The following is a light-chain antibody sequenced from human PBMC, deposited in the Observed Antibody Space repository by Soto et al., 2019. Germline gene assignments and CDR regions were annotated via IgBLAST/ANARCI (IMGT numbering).Light chain of an antibody. V-gene: IGKV3-20*01. J-gene: IGKJ5*01. CDR3: QQYGSAPIT. CDR1: QSVTSNF. Sequence: EIVLTQSPGTLSLSPGERATLSCRASQSVTSNFLAWYQQKPGQAPRLLIYGASSRATGIPDRFSGSESGTDFTLTISRLEPEDFAVYYCQQYGSAPITFGQGTRLEIK. CDR2: GAS.